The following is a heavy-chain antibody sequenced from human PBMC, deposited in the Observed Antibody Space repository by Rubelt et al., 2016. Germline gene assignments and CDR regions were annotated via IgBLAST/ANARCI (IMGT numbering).Heavy chain of an antibody. CDR3: ARVGYDFWSGLDAFDI. CDR1: GFTVSSNY. CDR2: IYSGGST. J-gene: IGHJ3*02. Sequence: EVQLVESGGGLIQPGGSLRLSCAASGFTVSSNYMSWVRQAPGKGLEWVSVIYSGGSTYYADSVKGRFTVSRDNSKNTLYLQMNSLRAEDTAVYYCARVGYDFWSGLDAFDIWGQGTMVTVSS. V-gene: IGHV3-53*01. D-gene: IGHD3-3*01.